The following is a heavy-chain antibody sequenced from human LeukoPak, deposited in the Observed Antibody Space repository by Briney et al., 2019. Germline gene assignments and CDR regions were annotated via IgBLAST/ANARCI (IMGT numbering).Heavy chain of an antibody. Sequence: SQTLSLTCAISGDGVSSNSAAWNRIRQSPSRGLEWLGRTYYRSKWYNDYAVSVKSRITINPDTSKNQFSLQLNSVTPEDTAVYYCARDRVSSSWYFSPYFDYWGQGTLVTVSS. CDR1: GDGVSSNSAA. J-gene: IGHJ4*02. CDR3: ARDRVSSSWYFSPYFDY. V-gene: IGHV6-1*01. CDR2: TYYRSKWYN. D-gene: IGHD6-13*01.